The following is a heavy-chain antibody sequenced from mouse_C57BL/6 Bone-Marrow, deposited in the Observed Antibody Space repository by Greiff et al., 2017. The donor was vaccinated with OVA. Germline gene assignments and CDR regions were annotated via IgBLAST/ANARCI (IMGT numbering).Heavy chain of an antibody. D-gene: IGHD3-2*02. V-gene: IGHV1-80*01. Sequence: QVQLQQSGAELVKPGASVKISCKASGFAFSSYWVNWVKQRPGKGLEWIGQIYPGDGATYYAGKFTGQGTLTADTSSSTAYMQLSSLTSEDSAVYFCARGRAQASFDYWGQGTTLTVSS. CDR3: ARGRAQASFDY. CDR1: GFAFSSYW. J-gene: IGHJ2*01. CDR2: IYPGDGAT.